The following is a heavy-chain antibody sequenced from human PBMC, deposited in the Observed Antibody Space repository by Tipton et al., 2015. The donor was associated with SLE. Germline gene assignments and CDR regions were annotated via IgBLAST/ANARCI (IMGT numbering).Heavy chain of an antibody. Sequence: GSLRLSCAASGFTFSSYGMHWVRQAPGKGLEWVAFIRYDGSNKYYADSVKGRFTISRDNSKNTLYLQMNSLRAEDTAVYYCAKRGPVTAPPPEYFQHWGQGTLVTVSS. CDR2: IRYDGSNK. CDR3: AKRGPVTAPPPEYFQH. D-gene: IGHD2-21*02. CDR1: GFTFSSYG. J-gene: IGHJ1*01. V-gene: IGHV3-30*02.